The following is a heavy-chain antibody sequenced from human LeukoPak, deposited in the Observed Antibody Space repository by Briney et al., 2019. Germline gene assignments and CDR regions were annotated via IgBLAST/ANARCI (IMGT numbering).Heavy chain of an antibody. CDR2: IIPIFGTT. J-gene: IGHJ4*02. CDR3: ARDSGSGNNDY. CDR1: GGSFSSYA. Sequence: SVRVSCKASGGSFSSYAISWVRQAPGQGLDWMGGIIPIFGTTDYAQKFQGRVTITADESTSTAYMELSSLRSEDTAVYYCARDSGSGNNDYWGQGTLVTVSS. D-gene: IGHD1-26*01. V-gene: IGHV1-69*01.